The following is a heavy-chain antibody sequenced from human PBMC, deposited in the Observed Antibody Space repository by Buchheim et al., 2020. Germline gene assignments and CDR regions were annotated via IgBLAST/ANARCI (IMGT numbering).Heavy chain of an antibody. V-gene: IGHV4-39*01. CDR3: ARHSVDYYGSGSYNNWFDP. CDR1: GGSFSSSTYY. J-gene: IGHJ5*02. CDR2: IYYSGST. D-gene: IGHD3-10*01. Sequence: QLQLQESGPGLVKPSETLSLTCTVSGGSFSSSTYYWGWIRQPPGKGLEWIGSIYYSGSTYYNASLKSRVTISVDTSKNQFSLKLRSVTAADTAVYYCARHSVDYYGSGSYNNWFDPWGQGTL.